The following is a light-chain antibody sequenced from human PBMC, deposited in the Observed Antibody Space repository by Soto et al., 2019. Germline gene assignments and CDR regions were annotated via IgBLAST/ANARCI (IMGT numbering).Light chain of an antibody. CDR2: AAS. Sequence: DIQMTQSPSSLSASFGDRDTITCRASQGITDYLAWYQQKPGQVPNLLIYAASTLQSGVPSRFSGSGSGTDFTLTITGLQPEDVATYYCQNYNSAPWTFGQGTKVDI. J-gene: IGKJ1*01. CDR3: QNYNSAPWT. V-gene: IGKV1-27*01. CDR1: QGITDY.